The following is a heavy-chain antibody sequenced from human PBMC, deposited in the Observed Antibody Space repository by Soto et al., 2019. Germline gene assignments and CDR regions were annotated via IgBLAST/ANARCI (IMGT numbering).Heavy chain of an antibody. D-gene: IGHD5-12*01. Sequence: EVQLVESGGGLVQPGGSLRLSYAGSGFTFSDHTIDWVRQAPGKGLEWVGRSRSKADHYTTEYAASVKGRFTISRDDSKNSLYLQMNSLKTEDTAVYYCAVDTVGTGSYWGQGTPVTVSP. CDR1: GFTFSDHT. V-gene: IGHV3-72*01. CDR3: AVDTVGTGSY. CDR2: SRSKADHYTT. J-gene: IGHJ4*02.